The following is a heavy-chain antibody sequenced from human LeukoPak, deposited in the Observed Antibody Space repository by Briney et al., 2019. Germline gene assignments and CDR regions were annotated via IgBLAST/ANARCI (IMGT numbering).Heavy chain of an antibody. Sequence: GPLRLSCAASGFTFSIYSMAWVRQGQGKGLEWVSSICPSGDSTFYADPVRGRFTISRDNSKHALYLQMSSVRPEDTAIYYCAKDVVPDCGWYLDHWGQGTLVTVSS. CDR2: ICPSGDST. CDR1: GFTFSIYS. D-gene: IGHD2-21*02. CDR3: AKDVVPDCGWYLDH. J-gene: IGHJ4*02. V-gene: IGHV3-23*01.